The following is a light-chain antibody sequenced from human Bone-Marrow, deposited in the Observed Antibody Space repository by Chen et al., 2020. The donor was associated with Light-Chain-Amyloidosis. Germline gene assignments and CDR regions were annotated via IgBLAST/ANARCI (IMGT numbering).Light chain of an antibody. CDR3: SSDTITNTLV. J-gene: IGLJ1*01. CDR2: EVT. V-gene: IGLV2-14*01. CDR1: SSDVGGDNH. Sequence: QSALTQPASVSGSPAQSITSSCTGTSSDVGGDNHVSWYQQHPDKAPKLMIYEVTNRPSWVPDRFSGSKSDNTASLTISGLQTEDEADYFCSSDTITNTLVFGSGTRVTVL.